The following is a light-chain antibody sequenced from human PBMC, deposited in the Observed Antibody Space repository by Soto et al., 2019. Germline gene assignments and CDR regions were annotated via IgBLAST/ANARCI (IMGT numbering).Light chain of an antibody. CDR1: HNDIGTYDY. V-gene: IGLV2-14*03. CDR3: SSFTSNRIYV. Sequence: QSGLGQPTSVSGSPGNSVTISCTGNHNDIGTYDYVSWYQQHPGRAPRLLIYGVTTRPSGISDRFSASKSGLTASLTISGLQPEDEADYYCSSFTSNRIYVFGPGTKVTVL. CDR2: GVT. J-gene: IGLJ1*01.